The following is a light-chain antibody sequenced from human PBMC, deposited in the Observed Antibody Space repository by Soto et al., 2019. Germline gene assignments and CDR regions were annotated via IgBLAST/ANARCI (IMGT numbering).Light chain of an antibody. CDR3: SSYRRNRDVV. V-gene: IGLV2-14*01. Sequence: QSALTQPASVSGSPGQSITISCTGTSSDLAIYNYVSWYQQQPGKAPKLMIYQVTNRPSGVSNRFSGSKSGNTASLTISGLQAEDEGDYYCSSYRRNRDVVFGGGTKLTVL. J-gene: IGLJ3*02. CDR1: SSDLAIYNY. CDR2: QVT.